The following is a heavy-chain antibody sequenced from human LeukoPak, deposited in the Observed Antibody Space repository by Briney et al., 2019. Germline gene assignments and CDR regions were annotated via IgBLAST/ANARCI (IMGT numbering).Heavy chain of an antibody. V-gene: IGHV1-3*01. CDR1: GYTFTSYA. J-gene: IGHJ4*02. D-gene: IGHD2-2*01. CDR3: ARSSRPSTDLDY. CDR2: INAGNGNT. Sequence: ASVKVSCKASGYTFTSYAMHWVRQAPGQRLEWMGWINAGNGNTKYSQKFQGRVTITRDTSASTAYMELSSLRSEDTAVYYCARSSRPSTDLDYWGQGTLVTVSS.